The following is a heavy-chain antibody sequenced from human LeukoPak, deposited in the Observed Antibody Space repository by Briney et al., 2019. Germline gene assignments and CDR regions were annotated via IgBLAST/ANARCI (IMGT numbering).Heavy chain of an antibody. CDR2: ISGSGSTI. CDR3: AKIPQVSIFGVPNFDD. J-gene: IGHJ4*02. D-gene: IGHD3-3*01. V-gene: IGHV3-11*01. CDR1: GFTFSDYY. Sequence: GGSLRLSCAASGFTFSDYYMSWIRQAPGKGLEWASYISGSGSTIYYADSVKGRFTISRDNAKNSLYLQMNSLRAEDTAVYYCAKIPQVSIFGVPNFDDWGRGTLVTVSS.